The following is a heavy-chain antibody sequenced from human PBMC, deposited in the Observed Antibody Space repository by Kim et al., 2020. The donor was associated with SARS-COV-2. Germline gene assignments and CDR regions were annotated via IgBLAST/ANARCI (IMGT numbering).Heavy chain of an antibody. CDR2: IYYSGST. Sequence: SETLSLTCTVSDGSISSRGYYWSWIRQHPGKGLEWIGYIYYSGSTFYNPSLKSRVTISVDTSENQFSLKLTSVTAADTAVYYCARAGFGELGGSFDIWGQGTMLSVS. CDR1: DGSISSRGYY. J-gene: IGHJ3*02. V-gene: IGHV4-31*03. D-gene: IGHD3-10*01. CDR3: ARAGFGELGGSFDI.